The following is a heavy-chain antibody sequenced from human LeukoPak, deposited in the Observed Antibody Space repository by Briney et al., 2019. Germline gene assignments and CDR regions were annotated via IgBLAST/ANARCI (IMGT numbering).Heavy chain of an antibody. Sequence: PWGSLRLSCAASGFTFSSYWMHWVRQAPGKGLVWVSRINSDGSSTSYADSVKGRFTISRDNAKNTLYLQMNSLRAEDTAVYYCARAGYCSGGSCYSYFDPWGQGTLVTVSS. CDR2: INSDGSST. V-gene: IGHV3-74*01. D-gene: IGHD2-15*01. CDR1: GFTFSSYW. CDR3: ARAGYCSGGSCYSYFDP. J-gene: IGHJ5*02.